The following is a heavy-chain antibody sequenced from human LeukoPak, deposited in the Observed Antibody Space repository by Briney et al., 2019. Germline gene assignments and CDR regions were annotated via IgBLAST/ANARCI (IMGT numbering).Heavy chain of an antibody. J-gene: IGHJ6*02. CDR2: IYSCCST. CDR1: GFTISSNY. V-gene: IGHV3-66*01. Sequence: GGALRLSCAGSGFTISSNYMRGVRQGSGEGLEWGSVIYSCCSTYYAVSVKARFTISRDNSKNTLYLQMHSLSSEDTAVYYCASSSGVLNHYGMDVWGQGTTVTVSS. CDR3: ASSSGVLNHYGMDV. D-gene: IGHD3-10*01.